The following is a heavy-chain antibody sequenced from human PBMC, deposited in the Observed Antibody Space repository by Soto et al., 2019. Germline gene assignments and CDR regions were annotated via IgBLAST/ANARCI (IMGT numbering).Heavy chain of an antibody. V-gene: IGHV1-2*02. D-gene: IGHD2-2*01. CDR2: INPNSGGT. J-gene: IGHJ4*02. Sequence: QVQLVQSGAEVKKPGASVKVSCRASGYTFTGYYMHWVRQAPGQGLEWMGWINPNSGGTNYAQNFKGRVTMTRDTAISTAYMELSRLRSDDTAVYYCARTHWSSTRCYVGSWDYWGQGTLVTVSS. CDR3: ARTHWSSTRCYVGSWDY. CDR1: GYTFTGYY.